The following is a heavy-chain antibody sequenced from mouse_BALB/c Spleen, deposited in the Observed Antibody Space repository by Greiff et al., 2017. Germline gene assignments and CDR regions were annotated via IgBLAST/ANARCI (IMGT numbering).Heavy chain of an antibody. CDR3: ARSWFAY. Sequence: ESGPGLVKPSQSLSLTCTVTGYSITSDYAWNWIRQFPGNKLEWMGYISYSGSTSYNPSLKSRISITRDTSKNQFFLQLNSVTTEDTATYYCARSWFAYWGQGTLVTVSA. V-gene: IGHV3-2*02. CDR2: ISYSGST. J-gene: IGHJ3*01. CDR1: GYSITSDYA.